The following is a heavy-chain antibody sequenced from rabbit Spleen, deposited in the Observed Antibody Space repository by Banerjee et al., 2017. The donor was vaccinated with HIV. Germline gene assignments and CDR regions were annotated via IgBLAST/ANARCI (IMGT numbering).Heavy chain of an antibody. D-gene: IGHD8-1*01. Sequence: QSLEEYGGGVVKTGASLTLTCTASGFSFCSSDYMCWGGQAPGKGREWMSCIAGSGSGSTYSASWAKVLFTFSNTSSSTVTLQITILTVADTATYFCSCDTGSSFSIGGLDLWGQGTLVTVS. CDR2: IAGSGSGST. J-gene: IGHJ6*01. CDR1: GFSFCSSDY. V-gene: IGHV1S40*01. CDR3: SCDTGSSFSIGGLDL.